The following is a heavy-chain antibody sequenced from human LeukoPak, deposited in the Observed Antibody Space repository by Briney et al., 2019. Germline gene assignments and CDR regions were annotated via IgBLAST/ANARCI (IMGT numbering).Heavy chain of an antibody. Sequence: SVKVSCKASGGTFSSYAISWVRQAPGQGLEWMGGIIPIFGTANYAQKFQGRVTMTEDTSTDTAYMELSSLRSEDTAVYYCATLPTIVGATKDDYWGQGTLVTVSS. V-gene: IGHV1-69*06. CDR2: IIPIFGTA. D-gene: IGHD1-26*01. CDR1: GGTFSSYA. J-gene: IGHJ4*02. CDR3: ATLPTIVGATKDDY.